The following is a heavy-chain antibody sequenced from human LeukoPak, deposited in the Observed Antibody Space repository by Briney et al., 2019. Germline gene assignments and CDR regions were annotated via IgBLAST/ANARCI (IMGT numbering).Heavy chain of an antibody. V-gene: IGHV4-39*01. CDR3: ARHRESGDYVREYYFDY. CDR1: GGSISSSRYY. Sequence: PSETLSLTCTVSGGSISSSRYYWGWIRQPPGKGLEWIGSIYYSGSTYYNPSLKSRVTISVDTSKNQFPLKLSSVTAADTAVYYCARHRESGDYVREYYFDYWGQGTLVTVSS. D-gene: IGHD4-17*01. J-gene: IGHJ4*02. CDR2: IYYSGST.